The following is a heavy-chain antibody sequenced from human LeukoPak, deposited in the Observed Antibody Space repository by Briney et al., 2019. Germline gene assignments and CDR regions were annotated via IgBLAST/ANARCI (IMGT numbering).Heavy chain of an antibody. Sequence: AGRSLRLSCAASGFTFDDYAVHWVRQAPGKGLEWVSGISWNSGSIGYADSVKGRFTISRDNAKNSLYLQMNSLRAEDTALYYCARWNDQLRGYSYGYEGRGLFDYWGQGTLVTVSS. CDR3: ARWNDQLRGYSYGYEGRGLFDY. CDR1: GFTFDDYA. D-gene: IGHD5-18*01. CDR2: ISWNSGSI. V-gene: IGHV3-9*01. J-gene: IGHJ4*02.